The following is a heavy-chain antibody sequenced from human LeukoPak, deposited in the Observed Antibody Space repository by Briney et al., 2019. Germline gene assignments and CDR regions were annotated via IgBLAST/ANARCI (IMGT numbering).Heavy chain of an antibody. CDR2: IYSGGST. J-gene: IGHJ3*02. CDR1: GVTLSTYA. CDR3: ARGPHAFDI. V-gene: IGHV3-53*01. Sequence: GGSLRLSCAASGVTLSTYAMSWARQAPGKGLEWVSVIYSGGSTYYADSVKGRFTISRDNSKNTLYLQMNSLRAEDTAVYYCARGPHAFDIWGQGTMVTVSS.